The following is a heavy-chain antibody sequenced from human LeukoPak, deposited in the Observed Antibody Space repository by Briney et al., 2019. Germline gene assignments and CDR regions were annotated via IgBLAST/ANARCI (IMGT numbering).Heavy chain of an antibody. V-gene: IGHV3-30*02. J-gene: IGHJ4*02. CDR1: GFIFSNYG. D-gene: IGHD2-2*01. CDR2: VRYDESTK. CDR3: AKDVPAAYFDY. Sequence: GGSLRLSCAASGFIFSNYGMHWIRQAPGKGLEWVAFVRYDESTKFYADSVKGRFTISRDNSKTTLYLQMNSLRAEDTAVYYCAKDVPAAYFDYWGQGTLVTVSS.